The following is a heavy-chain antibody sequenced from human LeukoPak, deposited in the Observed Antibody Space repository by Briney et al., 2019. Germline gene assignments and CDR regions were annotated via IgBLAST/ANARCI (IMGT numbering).Heavy chain of an antibody. V-gene: IGHV3-7*01. CDR1: GFTFSSYW. CDR3: ARDISWYSSSHGAFDI. Sequence: GGSLRLSCAASGFTFSSYWMSWVRQAPGTGLEWVANIKQDGSEKYYVDSVKGRFTISRDNAKNSLYLQMNSLRAEDTAVYYCARDISWYSSSHGAFDIWGQGTMVTVSS. J-gene: IGHJ3*02. CDR2: IKQDGSEK. D-gene: IGHD6-13*01.